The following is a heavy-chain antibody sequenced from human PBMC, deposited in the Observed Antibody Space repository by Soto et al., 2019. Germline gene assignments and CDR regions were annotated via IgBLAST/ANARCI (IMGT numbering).Heavy chain of an antibody. D-gene: IGHD1-26*01. CDR1: GDTFSSYT. Sequence: QVQLVQSGAEVKKPGSSVKVSCKASGDTFSSYTISWVRQAPGQGLEWMGRIIPILDIANYAQKIQGRVTITADKPTSTAYMELSSLRSEDTAVYYCAAGGHGAFDIWGQGTMVTVSS. V-gene: IGHV1-69*02. J-gene: IGHJ3*02. CDR2: IIPILDIA. CDR3: AAGGHGAFDI.